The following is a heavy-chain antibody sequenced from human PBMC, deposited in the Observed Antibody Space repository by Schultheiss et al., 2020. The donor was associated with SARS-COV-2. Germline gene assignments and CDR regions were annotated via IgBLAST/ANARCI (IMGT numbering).Heavy chain of an antibody. J-gene: IGHJ6*02. CDR2: IRSKAYGGTT. D-gene: IGHD6-13*01. CDR3: ARETLDSSWYTRRWSIRYGMDV. V-gene: IGHV3-49*03. CDR1: GFTFGDYA. Sequence: GGSLRLSCTASGFTFGDYAMSWFRQAPGKGLEWVGFIRSKAYGGTTEYAASVKGRFTISRDDSKSIAYLQMNSLRAEDTAVYYCARETLDSSWYTRRWSIRYGMDVWGQGTTVTVSS.